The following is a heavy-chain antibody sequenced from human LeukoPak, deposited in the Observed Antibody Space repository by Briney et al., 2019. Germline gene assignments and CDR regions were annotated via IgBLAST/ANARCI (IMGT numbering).Heavy chain of an antibody. CDR2: INWNGGST. J-gene: IGHJ4*02. V-gene: IGHV3-20*04. D-gene: IGHD6-6*01. Sequence: GGSLRLSCAASGFTFDDYGMSWVRHAPGKGLEWVSGINWNGGSTGYADSVKGRFTISRDNAKNSLYLQMNSLIAEDTALYYCARDLPESSSSGLFDYWGQGTLVTVSS. CDR3: ARDLPESSSSGLFDY. CDR1: GFTFDDYG.